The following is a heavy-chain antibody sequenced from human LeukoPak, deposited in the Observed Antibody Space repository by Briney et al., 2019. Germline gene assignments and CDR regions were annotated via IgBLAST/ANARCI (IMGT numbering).Heavy chain of an antibody. CDR3: ARHPKISTSKYYFDY. V-gene: IGHV5-51*01. D-gene: IGHD2-15*01. Sequence: GESQKISCRGSGFTLTDYWIGWVRQMPGKGLEWMGLIYPRDSDTRYSRSFQGQVTISADKSISTVYLHWNSLKASDTAMYFCARHPKISTSKYYFDYWGQGTLVTVSS. J-gene: IGHJ4*02. CDR1: GFTLTDYW. CDR2: IYPRDSDT.